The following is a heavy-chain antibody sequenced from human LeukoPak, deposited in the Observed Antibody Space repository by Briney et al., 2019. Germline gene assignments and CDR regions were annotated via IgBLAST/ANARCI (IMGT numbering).Heavy chain of an antibody. CDR3: ARDPGYGDHGMDV. Sequence: PSETLSLTCTVSGASISSYLWTWIRQPPGKGLEWIGYTYNTGNTNYNPSLQSRVYNPSLKSRVTISLDTSKNQFSLKLSSVTAADTAVYYCARDPGYGDHGMDVWGQGTTVTVSS. CDR2: TYNTGNT. V-gene: IGHV4-59*01. D-gene: IGHD4-17*01. J-gene: IGHJ6*02. CDR1: GASISSYL.